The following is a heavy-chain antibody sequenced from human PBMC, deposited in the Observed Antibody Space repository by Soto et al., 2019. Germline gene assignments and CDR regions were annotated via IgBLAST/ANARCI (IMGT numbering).Heavy chain of an antibody. CDR3: TRMYSGSYYFFDY. D-gene: IGHD1-26*01. Sequence: PGESLKISCTASGFTFGDYAMSWFRQAPGKGLEWVGFIRSKAYGGTTEYAASVKGRFTISRDDSKSIAYLQMNSLKTEDTAVYYCTRMYSGSYYFFDYWGQGTLVTVSS. CDR1: GFTFGDYA. CDR2: IRSKAYGGTT. V-gene: IGHV3-49*03. J-gene: IGHJ4*02.